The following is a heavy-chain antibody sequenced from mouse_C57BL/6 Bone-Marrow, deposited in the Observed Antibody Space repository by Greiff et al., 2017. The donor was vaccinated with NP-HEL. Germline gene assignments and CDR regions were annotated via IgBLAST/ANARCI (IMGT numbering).Heavy chain of an antibody. Sequence: QVQLQQSGPELVKPGASVKISCKASGYAFSSSWMNWVKQRPGKGLEWIGRIYPGDGDTNYNGKFKGKATLTADKSSSTAYMQLSSLTSEDSAVYFCARKRRAWFAYWGQGTLVTVSA. CDR3: ARKRRAWFAY. J-gene: IGHJ3*01. V-gene: IGHV1-82*01. CDR1: GYAFSSSW. CDR2: IYPGDGDT.